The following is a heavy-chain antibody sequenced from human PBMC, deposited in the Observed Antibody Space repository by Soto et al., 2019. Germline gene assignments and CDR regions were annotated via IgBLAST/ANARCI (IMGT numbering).Heavy chain of an antibody. CDR3: ARDPRAAAGTVLPDY. V-gene: IGHV3-21*01. CDR1: GFTFSSYS. Sequence: EVQLVESGGGLVKPGGSLRLSCAASGFTFSSYSMNWVRQAPGKGLEWVSSISSSSSYIYYADSVKGRFTISRDNAKNSLYLQMNSLRAEDMAVYYCARDPRAAAGTVLPDYWGQGTLVTVSS. CDR2: ISSSSSYI. D-gene: IGHD6-13*01. J-gene: IGHJ4*02.